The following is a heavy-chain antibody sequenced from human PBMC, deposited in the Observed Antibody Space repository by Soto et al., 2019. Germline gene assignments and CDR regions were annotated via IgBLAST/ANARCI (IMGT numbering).Heavy chain of an antibody. D-gene: IGHD6-13*01. Sequence: QVQLVESGGGVVQPGRSLRLSCAASGFTFSSYAMHWVRQAPGKGLEWVAVISYDGSNKYYADSVKGRFTISRDNSKNTQYQQMNSLRAEDTAVYYGARDEEAAGPWGCFDPWGQGTLVTVCS. CDR3: ARDEEAAGPWGCFDP. CDR1: GFTFSSYA. J-gene: IGHJ5*02. CDR2: ISYDGSNK. V-gene: IGHV3-30-3*01.